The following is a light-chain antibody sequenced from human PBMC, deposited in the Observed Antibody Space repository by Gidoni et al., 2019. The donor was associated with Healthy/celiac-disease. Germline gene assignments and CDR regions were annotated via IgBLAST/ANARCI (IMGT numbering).Light chain of an antibody. CDR1: QSVSSSY. CDR3: QQYGSSPRGT. Sequence: DMVLTPYPGTLSLSPGERATLSCRDSQSVSSSYLAWYQQKPGQAPRLLIYCASSRATGIPDRFSGSGSGTDFTLTISRLEPEDFAVYYCQQYGSSPRGTFGGGTKVEIK. J-gene: IGKJ4*01. CDR2: CAS. V-gene: IGKV3-20*01.